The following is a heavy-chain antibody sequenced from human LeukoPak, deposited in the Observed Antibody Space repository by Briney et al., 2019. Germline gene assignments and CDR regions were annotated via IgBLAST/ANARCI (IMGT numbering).Heavy chain of an antibody. J-gene: IGHJ4*02. CDR2: ISGSGGGT. V-gene: IGHV3-23*01. CDR3: ARSGNYYSFDY. CDR1: GFTFSSFA. Sequence: PGGSLRLSCTASGFTFSSFAMSWVRQAPGKGLEWVSPISGSGGGTYYTDSVKGRFTISRDNSKNTLYLQMNSQRAEDTAVYYCARSGNYYSFDYWGQGTLVTVSS. D-gene: IGHD1-26*01.